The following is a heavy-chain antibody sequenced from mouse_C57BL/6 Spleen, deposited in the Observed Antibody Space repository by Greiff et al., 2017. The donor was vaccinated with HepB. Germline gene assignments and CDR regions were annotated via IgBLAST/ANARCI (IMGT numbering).Heavy chain of an antibody. J-gene: IGHJ2*01. Sequence: DVKLVESGGDLVKPGGSLKLSCAASGFTFSSYGMSWVRQTPDKRLEWVATISSGGSYTYYPDSVKGRFTISRDNAKNTLYLQMSSLKSEDTAMYYCARHGELGRYYFDYWGQGTTLTVSS. CDR3: ARHGELGRYYFDY. CDR2: ISSGGSYT. CDR1: GFTFSSYG. D-gene: IGHD4-1*01. V-gene: IGHV5-6*02.